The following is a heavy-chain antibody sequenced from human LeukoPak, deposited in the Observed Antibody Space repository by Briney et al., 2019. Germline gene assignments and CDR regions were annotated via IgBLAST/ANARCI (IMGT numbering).Heavy chain of an antibody. Sequence: PGGSLRLSCAASGFTFSNAWMSWVRQASGKGLEWGGRIKSKSDYGTTDYAAPVKGRFTISRDDSKNTLYLQMNSLKTEDTAMYYCTRVTAYYDYGMDVWGQGTTVTVSS. J-gene: IGHJ6*02. V-gene: IGHV3-15*01. CDR1: GFTFSNAW. CDR3: TRVTAYYDYGMDV. CDR2: IKSKSDYGTT. D-gene: IGHD2-21*02.